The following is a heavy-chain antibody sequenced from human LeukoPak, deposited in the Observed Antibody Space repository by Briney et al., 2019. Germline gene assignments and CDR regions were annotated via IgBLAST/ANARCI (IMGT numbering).Heavy chain of an antibody. CDR2: INEDGSQK. J-gene: IGHJ4*02. CDR1: RFTFSSYW. V-gene: IGHV3-7*04. Sequence: QFGGSLRLSCAASRFTFSSYWMSWVRQAPGKGLEWVANINEDGSQKYYVDSVKGRFTISRDNAKHSLYLQMNSLRAEDTAVYYCARGGYYDSRGYYADYWGQGTLVTVSS. D-gene: IGHD3-22*01. CDR3: ARGGYYDSRGYYADY.